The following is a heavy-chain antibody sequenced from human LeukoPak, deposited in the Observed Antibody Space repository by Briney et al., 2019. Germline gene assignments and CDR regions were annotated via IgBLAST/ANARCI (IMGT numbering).Heavy chain of an antibody. D-gene: IGHD1-26*01. CDR2: IKDEDGSDR. J-gene: IGHJ4*02. V-gene: IGHV3-7*04. CDR3: AREWEVPRYLDY. Sequence: PGGSLRLSCAASGFTFSSYYMSWVRQAPGKGLEWVASIKDEDGSDRYHVDSVKGRFTISRDNAKKSVFLQMNSLRAEDTASYFCAREWEVPRYLDYWGRGSLVIVSS. CDR1: GFTFSSYY.